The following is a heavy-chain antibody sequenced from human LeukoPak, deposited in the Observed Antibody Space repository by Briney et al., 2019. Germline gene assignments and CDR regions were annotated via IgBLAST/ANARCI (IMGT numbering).Heavy chain of an antibody. D-gene: IGHD3-10*01. Sequence: GGSLRLSCAASGFTFNTYTMNWVRQAPGKGLEWVSSISSGSGYIYYADSVKGRFTISRDNSKNTLYLQMNSLRAEDTAVYYCAKDRAFLWFGDLWGQGTLVTVSS. V-gene: IGHV3-21*04. CDR3: AKDRAFLWFGDL. CDR2: ISSGSGYI. CDR1: GFTFNTYT. J-gene: IGHJ5*02.